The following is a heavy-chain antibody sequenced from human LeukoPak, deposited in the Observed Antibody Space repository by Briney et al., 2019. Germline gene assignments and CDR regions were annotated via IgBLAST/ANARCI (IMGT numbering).Heavy chain of an antibody. CDR3: IRVGRAVAGHYYYYYMDV. Sequence: GGSLRLSCTASGFTFGDYAMSWVRQAPGKGLEGVGFIRSKAYGGTTEYAASVKGRFTISRDDSKSIAYLQMNSLKTEDTAVYYCIRVGRAVAGHYYYYYMDVWGKGTTVTVSS. CDR2: IRSKAYGGTT. CDR1: GFTFGDYA. J-gene: IGHJ6*03. D-gene: IGHD6-19*01. V-gene: IGHV3-49*04.